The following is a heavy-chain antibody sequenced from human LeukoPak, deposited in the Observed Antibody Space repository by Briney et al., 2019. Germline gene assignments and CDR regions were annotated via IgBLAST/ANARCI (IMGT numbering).Heavy chain of an antibody. V-gene: IGHV1-18*01. D-gene: IGHD3-16*01. Sequence: ASVTVSCKASGYTFHSYGLSWVRPAPGQGLEWMGWISAYNGNTNYAPLLQGRVPITTDTSTGTVYMELRSLRSDDTAMYYCARSDYDYFGGSFREYYFDYWGQGTLVTVSS. CDR2: ISAYNGNT. J-gene: IGHJ4*02. CDR3: ARSDYDYFGGSFREYYFDY. CDR1: GYTFHSYG.